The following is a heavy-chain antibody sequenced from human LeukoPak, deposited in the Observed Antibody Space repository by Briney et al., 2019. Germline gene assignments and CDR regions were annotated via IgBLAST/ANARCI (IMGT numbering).Heavy chain of an antibody. V-gene: IGHV3-23*01. CDR3: AKDSSSWYFDY. D-gene: IGHD6-13*01. Sequence: PGGSLRLSXAASGFTFSSYAMSWVSQAPGKGLEWVSGFTNSGGSTYYADSVKGRFTISRDNSKNTLYLQMNSLRAEDTAISYCAKDSSSWYFDYWGRGTLVTVSS. CDR2: FTNSGGST. J-gene: IGHJ4*02. CDR1: GFTFSSYA.